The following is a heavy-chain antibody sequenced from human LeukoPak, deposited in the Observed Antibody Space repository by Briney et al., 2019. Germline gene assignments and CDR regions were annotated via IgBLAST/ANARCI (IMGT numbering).Heavy chain of an antibody. J-gene: IGHJ6*02. Sequence: ASVKVSCKASGYTFTSYGISWVRQAPGQGLEWMGWITVYNGNTNYAQKLQGRVTMTTDTSTSTAYMELRSLRSDDTAVYYCARVCSGGSCHSGYYGMDVWGQGTTVTVSS. CDR2: ITVYNGNT. CDR3: ARVCSGGSCHSGYYGMDV. CDR1: GYTFTSYG. V-gene: IGHV1-18*01. D-gene: IGHD2-15*01.